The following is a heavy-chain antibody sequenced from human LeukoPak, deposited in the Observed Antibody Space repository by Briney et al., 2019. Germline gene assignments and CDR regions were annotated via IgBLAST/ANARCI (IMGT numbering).Heavy chain of an antibody. D-gene: IGHD5-18*01. V-gene: IGHV3-7*01. J-gene: IGHJ6*02. CDR3: ARDLLLSKYSYGVFYYYGMDV. CDR1: EFTFSNYW. Sequence: GGSLRLSCAASEFTFSNYWMTWVRQAPGKGLEWVANIKQDGGEKNYVDSVKGRFTISRDNTKNSLYLQMNSLRAEDTAVYYCARDLLLSKYSYGVFYYYGMDVWGQGTTVTVSS. CDR2: IKQDGGEK.